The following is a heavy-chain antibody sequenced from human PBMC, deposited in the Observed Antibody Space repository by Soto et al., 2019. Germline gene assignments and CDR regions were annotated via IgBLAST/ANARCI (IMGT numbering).Heavy chain of an antibody. V-gene: IGHV4-4*02. CDR1: GDSINSNYC. CDR2: IYYSGGT. D-gene: IGHD7-27*01. CDR3: ARDTGGGLGY. J-gene: IGHJ4*02. Sequence: QVQLQESGPGLVRPSGTLSLTCAVSGDSINSNYCWTWVRQPPGKGLEWIAEIYYSGGTSYNPSLKXXVXIXXDKSKNRFSLTLTSVTAADTAMYYWARDTGGGLGYWGQGTLVTVSS.